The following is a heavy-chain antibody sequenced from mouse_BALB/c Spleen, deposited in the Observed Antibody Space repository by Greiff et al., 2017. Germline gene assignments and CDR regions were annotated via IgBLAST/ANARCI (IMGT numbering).Heavy chain of an antibody. CDR1: GFTFSSYA. D-gene: IGHD2-1*01. Sequence: EVQGVESGGGLVKPGGSLKLSCAASGFTFSSYAMSWVRQTPEKRLEWVASISSGGSTYYPDSVKGRFTISRDNARNILYLQMSSLRSEDTAMYYCARDYYGNYYAMDYWGQGTSVTVSS. CDR2: ISSGGST. J-gene: IGHJ4*01. V-gene: IGHV5-6-5*01. CDR3: ARDYYGNYYAMDY.